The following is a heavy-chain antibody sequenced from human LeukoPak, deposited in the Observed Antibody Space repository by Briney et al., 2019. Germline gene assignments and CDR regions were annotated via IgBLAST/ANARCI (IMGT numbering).Heavy chain of an antibody. J-gene: IGHJ4*02. D-gene: IGHD2-21*02. CDR1: GFTFINYA. CDR3: CFRVTSSVFFDY. CDR2: FTAGGTTT. V-gene: IGHV3-23*01. Sequence: GGSLRLSCSASGFTFINYAITWVRQSPGKGLIWVSTFTAGGTTTYYADSVKGRFTTSRDTSTNTLYLHMNSLRAEDTAVYYCCFRVTSSVFFDYWGRGTLVTVSS.